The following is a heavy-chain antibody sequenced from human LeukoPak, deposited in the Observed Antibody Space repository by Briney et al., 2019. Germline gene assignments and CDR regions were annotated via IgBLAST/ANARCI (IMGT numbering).Heavy chain of an antibody. CDR2: IYSGGST. V-gene: IGHV3-66*01. D-gene: IGHD3-3*01. CDR1: GFTVSSNY. CDR3: ARDFFWSGYYYGMDF. J-gene: IGHJ4*02. Sequence: GGSLRLSCAASGFTVSSNYMSWVRQAPGKGLEWVSVIYSGGSTYYADSVKGRFTISRDNSKNTLYLQMNSLRAEDTAVYYCARDFFWSGYYYGMDFWGQGTLVTVSS.